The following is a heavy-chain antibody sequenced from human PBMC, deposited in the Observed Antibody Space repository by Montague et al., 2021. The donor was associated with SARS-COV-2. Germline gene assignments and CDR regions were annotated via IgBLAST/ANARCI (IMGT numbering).Heavy chain of an antibody. CDR2: IYHSGST. D-gene: IGHD3-10*01. CDR3: ARGSIVRGGKVYYGVDV. CDR1: GGSISSGGYS. J-gene: IGHJ6*02. V-gene: IGHV4-30-2*01. Sequence: TLSLTCAVSGGSISSGGYSWNWIRQPPGKGLEWIGYIYHSGSTYYNPSLKSRVTISLDSSKNQFSLNLTSVTAADTAVYCCARGSIVRGGKVYYGVDVWGQGTTVTVSS.